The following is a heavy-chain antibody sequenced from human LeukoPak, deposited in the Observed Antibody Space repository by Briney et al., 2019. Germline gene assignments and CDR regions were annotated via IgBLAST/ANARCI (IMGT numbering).Heavy chain of an antibody. CDR1: GFTFSSYA. J-gene: IGHJ4*02. CDR2: ISYDGSNK. Sequence: GGSLRLSCAASGFTFSSYAMHWVRQAPGKGLEGVAVISYDGSNKYYADSVKGRFTISRDNSKNTLYLQMNSLRAEDTAVYYCARDSNGAADKYYFDYWGQGTLVTVSS. D-gene: IGHD6-25*01. V-gene: IGHV3-30-3*01. CDR3: ARDSNGAADKYYFDY.